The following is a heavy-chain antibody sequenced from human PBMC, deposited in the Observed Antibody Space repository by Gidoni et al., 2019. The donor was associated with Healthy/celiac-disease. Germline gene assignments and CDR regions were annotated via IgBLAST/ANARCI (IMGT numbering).Heavy chain of an antibody. CDR1: GYSFTSYW. CDR2: SDPGDSDT. V-gene: IGHV5-51*01. CDR3: ARLLKAARPHVDY. J-gene: IGHJ4*02. D-gene: IGHD6-6*01. Sequence: EVQLVQSGAEVKMPGESLTISCKGSGYSFTSYWIGWARQMPGKGLEWMGLSDPGDSDTRYSPSFQCQVTISADKPISTAYLQWSSLKASDTAMYYCARLLKAARPHVDYWGQGTLVTVSS.